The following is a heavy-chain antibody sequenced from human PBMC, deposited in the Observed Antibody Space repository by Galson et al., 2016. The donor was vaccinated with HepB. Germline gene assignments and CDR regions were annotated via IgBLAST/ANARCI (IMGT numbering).Heavy chain of an antibody. Sequence: SLRLSCAASGFTISSDYMSWVRQAPGKGLGFVSVSYSGGNTYYAESVKGRFTISRDNSKNMLFLQMNSLRADDTAVYYCARDPGFRNGMDVWGQGTTVTVSS. CDR2: SYSGGNT. V-gene: IGHV3-53*01. CDR3: ARDPGFRNGMDV. CDR1: GFTISSDY. J-gene: IGHJ6*02.